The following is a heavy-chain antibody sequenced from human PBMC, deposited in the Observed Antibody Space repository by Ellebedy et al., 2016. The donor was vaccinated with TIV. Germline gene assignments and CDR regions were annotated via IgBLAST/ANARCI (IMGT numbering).Heavy chain of an antibody. D-gene: IGHD3-3*01. J-gene: IGHJ6*02. V-gene: IGHV3-23*01. CDR1: GFTFSSYA. CDR3: AKGDEFWSGYSPIYYYAMDV. Sequence: GESLKISXATSGFTFSSYAMNWVRQAPGKGLEWVSGISGSGGTTYYADSVKGRFTISRDNSKNTVSLLMNSLRAGDMAVYYCAKGDEFWSGYSPIYYYAMDVWGQGTTVTVSS. CDR2: ISGSGGTT.